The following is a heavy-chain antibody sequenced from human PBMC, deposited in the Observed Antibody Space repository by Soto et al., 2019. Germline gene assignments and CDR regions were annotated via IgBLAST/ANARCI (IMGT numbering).Heavy chain of an antibody. CDR3: ACGGRATPGSGLYDY. J-gene: IGHJ4*02. V-gene: IGHV1-46*03. CDR2: INPSGGST. CDR1: GYTFTNYY. D-gene: IGHD2-21*01. Sequence: QVQLVQSGAEVKKPGASVKVSCKASGYTFTNYYMHWVRQAPGQGLEWMGIINPSGGSTSYAQKFQGRVTMTRDTSTSTLYMALSSLRSEDTAVYYCACGGRATPGSGLYDYWGQGTLVTVSS.